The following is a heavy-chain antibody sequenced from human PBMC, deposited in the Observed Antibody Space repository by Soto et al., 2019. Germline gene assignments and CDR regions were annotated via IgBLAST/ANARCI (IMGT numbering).Heavy chain of an antibody. CDR3: ARFSVGHYNSSGYYFVDL. CDR2: IYYSGIT. V-gene: IGHV4-31*03. Sequence: QVQLQESGPRLVKPSQTLSLTCTVSGGSISSRGYYWTWIRQHPEKGLEWIGYIYYSGITYYSPSLTSRVSISIDTSKNQFSLNLNSVAAADTAVYYCARFSVGHYNSSGYYFVDLWGQGTLVTVSS. D-gene: IGHD3-22*01. CDR1: GGSISSRGYY. J-gene: IGHJ5*02.